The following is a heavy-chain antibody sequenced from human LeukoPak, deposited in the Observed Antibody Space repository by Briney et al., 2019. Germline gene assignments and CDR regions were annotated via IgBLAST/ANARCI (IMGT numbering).Heavy chain of an antibody. CDR3: ARERAVAGSGYYYYGMDV. D-gene: IGHD6-19*01. CDR2: MNPNSGNT. CDR1: GYTFTSYD. J-gene: IGHJ6*02. Sequence: ASVKVSCKASGYTFTSYDINWVRQATGQGLEWMGWMNPNSGNTGYAQKFQGRVTMTRNTSISTAYMELSSLRSEDTAVYYCARERAVAGSGYYYYGMDVWGQGTTVTVSS. V-gene: IGHV1-8*01.